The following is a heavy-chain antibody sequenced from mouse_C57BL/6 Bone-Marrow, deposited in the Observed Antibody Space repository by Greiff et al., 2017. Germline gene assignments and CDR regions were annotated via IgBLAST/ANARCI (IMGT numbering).Heavy chain of an antibody. J-gene: IGHJ4*01. V-gene: IGHV5-12*01. D-gene: IGHD2-4*01. CDR2: ISNGGGST. CDR3: SSSPMIKDDMDY. CDR1: GFTFSDYY. Sequence: EVKLMESGGGLVQPGGSLKLSCAASGFTFSDYYMSWVRQTPEKRLEWVAYISNGGGSTYYPDTVKGRFTISRDNAKNTLYLQMSRLKSEDTAMYYCSSSPMIKDDMDYWGQGTSVTVSS.